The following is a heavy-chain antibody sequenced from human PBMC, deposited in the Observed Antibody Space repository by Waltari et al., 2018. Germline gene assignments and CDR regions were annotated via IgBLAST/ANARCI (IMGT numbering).Heavy chain of an antibody. D-gene: IGHD6-13*01. CDR1: GGSFSGYY. Sequence: QVQLQQWGAGLLKPSETLSLTCAVYGGSFSGYYWSWIRQPPGKGLEGIGEINHSGSTNYNPSLKSRVTISVDTSKNQFSLKLSSVTAADTAVYYCARDSSSWYGNWFDPWGQGTLVTVSS. CDR2: INHSGST. J-gene: IGHJ5*02. CDR3: ARDSSSWYGNWFDP. V-gene: IGHV4-34*01.